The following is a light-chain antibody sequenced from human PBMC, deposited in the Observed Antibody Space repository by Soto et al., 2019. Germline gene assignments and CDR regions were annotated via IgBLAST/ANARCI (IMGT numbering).Light chain of an antibody. CDR2: GNS. V-gene: IGLV1-40*01. Sequence: QSVLTQPPSVSGAPGQRVTISCTGSSSNIGAGYDVHWYQQLPGTAPKLLIYGNSNRPSGVPDRFSGSKSGTSASLAITGLQDEDEADYYCQSYDSSLKEVFGGGTKVTVL. J-gene: IGLJ2*01. CDR1: SSNIGAGYD. CDR3: QSYDSSLKEV.